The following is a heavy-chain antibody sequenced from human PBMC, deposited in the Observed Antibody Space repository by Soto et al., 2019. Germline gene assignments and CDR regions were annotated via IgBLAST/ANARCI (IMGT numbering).Heavy chain of an antibody. CDR1: GASISSGSYY. CDR2: ISNSGST. Sequence: QVQLQESGPGLVKPSQTLSLTCTVSGASISSGSYYWSWNRQLPGKGLEWIGYISNSGSTYYNPSLKSRVTISVDTSKNQSSLRVSSVTAADTAVYYCARAVYSNHVYWGQGTLVTVSS. V-gene: IGHV4-31*03. J-gene: IGHJ4*02. D-gene: IGHD4-4*01. CDR3: ARAVYSNHVY.